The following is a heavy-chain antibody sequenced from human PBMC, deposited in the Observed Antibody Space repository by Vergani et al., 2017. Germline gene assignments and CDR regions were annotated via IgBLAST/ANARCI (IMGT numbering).Heavy chain of an antibody. CDR1: GFTFSNAW. Sequence: EVQLVESGGGLVKPGGSLRLSCAASGFTFSNAWMSWVRQAPGKGLEWLGRIKSKTDGGTTDYAAPVKGRFTISRDDSKNTLYLQMNSLKTEDTAVYYCTTGGAGVPAAILNYWCQGTLVTVSS. J-gene: IGHJ4*02. CDR3: TTGGAGVPAAILNY. V-gene: IGHV3-15*01. D-gene: IGHD2-2*02. CDR2: IKSKTDGGTT.